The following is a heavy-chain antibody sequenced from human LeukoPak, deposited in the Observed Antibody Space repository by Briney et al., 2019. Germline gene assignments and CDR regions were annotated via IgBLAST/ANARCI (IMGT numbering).Heavy chain of an antibody. CDR3: ASGMTEVDY. Sequence: GGSLRLSCAASGFRFSDYWMSWVRQAPGKGLEWVANIKEDGAEKYYVESVKGRFTIFRDKAKHSLHLQMNSLRVEDTAVYYCASGMTEVDYWGQGTLVTVSS. CDR2: IKEDGAEK. V-gene: IGHV3-7*01. J-gene: IGHJ4*02. CDR1: GFRFSDYW.